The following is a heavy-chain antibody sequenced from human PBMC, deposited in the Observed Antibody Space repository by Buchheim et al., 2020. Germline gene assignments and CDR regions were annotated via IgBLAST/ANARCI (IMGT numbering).Heavy chain of an antibody. V-gene: IGHV2-5*01. CDR2: IYWNDDK. CDR1: GFSLRTRGVG. CDR3: VHSRDGYERGFFYGMDL. J-gene: IGHJ6*02. Sequence: QITLKESGPTLVKPTQTLTLTCTVSGFSLRTRGVGVGWIRQPPGKALEWLAVIYWNDDKLYSPSLKSRLTITKDTSNTQVVLTMTNMDPVDTGTYYCVHSRDGYERGFFYGMDLWGQGTT. D-gene: IGHD5-24*01.